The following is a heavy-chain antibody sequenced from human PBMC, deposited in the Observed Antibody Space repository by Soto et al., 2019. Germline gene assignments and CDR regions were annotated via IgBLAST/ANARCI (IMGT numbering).Heavy chain of an antibody. J-gene: IGHJ5*01. CDR2: IIPIFGTA. CDR1: GGTFSSYA. Sequence: GASVKVSCKASGGTFSSYAISWVRQAPGQGLEWMGGIIPIFGTANYAQKFHGRVTITADESTSTAYMELSSRRSEDTAVYYCARLVLPVGSRAGALCCSPWHRGPLVTDSS. D-gene: IGHD1-26*01. V-gene: IGHV1-69*13. CDR3: ARLVLPVGSRAGALCCSP.